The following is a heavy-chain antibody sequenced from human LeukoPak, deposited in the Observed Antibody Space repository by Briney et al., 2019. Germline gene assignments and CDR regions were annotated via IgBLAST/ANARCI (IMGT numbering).Heavy chain of an antibody. CDR3: ARGSRKPIDAFDI. V-gene: IGHV1-18*01. J-gene: IGHJ3*02. CDR1: GYTFTSYS. CDR2: ISAYNGNT. Sequence: ASVKVSCKASGYTFTSYSINWVRQAPGQGLEWMAWISAYNGNTNYAQKFQGRVTLTRDTYTSTAYMELRSLRSDDTAVYYCARGSRKPIDAFDIWGQGTMVAVSS.